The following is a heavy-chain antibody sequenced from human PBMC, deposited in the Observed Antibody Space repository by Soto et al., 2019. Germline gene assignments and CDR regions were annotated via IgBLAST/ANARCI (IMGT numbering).Heavy chain of an antibody. J-gene: IGHJ4*02. CDR2: INHSGST. CDR3: ARAVTLDY. CDR1: GGSFSGYY. D-gene: IGHD4-17*01. V-gene: IGHV4-34*01. Sequence: SSETLSLTCAVYGGSFSGYYWSWIRQPPGKGLEWIGEINHSGSTNYNPSLKSRVTISVDTSKNQFSLKLSSVTAADTAVYYCARAVTLDYWGQGTLVTVSS.